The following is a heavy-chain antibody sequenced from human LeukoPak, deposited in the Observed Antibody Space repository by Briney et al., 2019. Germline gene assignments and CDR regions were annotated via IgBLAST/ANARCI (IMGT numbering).Heavy chain of an antibody. CDR1: GFTFSYYS. J-gene: IGHJ6*02. CDR3: ARDAYYDFWSGTPKYYGMDV. CDR2: ISGSSSTI. V-gene: IGHV3-48*01. Sequence: GESLRLSCAASGFTFSYYSMNWVRQTPGKGLGWLSYISGSSSTIYYADSVKGRFTISRDNAKNSLFLQMNSLRAEDTAVYYCARDAYYDFWSGTPKYYGMDVWGQGTTVTVSS. D-gene: IGHD3-3*01.